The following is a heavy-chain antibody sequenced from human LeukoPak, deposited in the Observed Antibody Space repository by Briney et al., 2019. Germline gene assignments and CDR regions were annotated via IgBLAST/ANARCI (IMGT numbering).Heavy chain of an antibody. J-gene: IGHJ6*03. V-gene: IGHV3-53*05. Sequence: GGSLRLSCAASGFTVSSNYMSWVRQAPGKGLEWVSVIYSGGSTYYADSVKGRFTISRDNSKNTLHLQMNSLRTEDTAVYYCAKDSRAALVGPYYMDVWGKGTTVTISS. CDR3: AKDSRAALVGPYYMDV. CDR2: IYSGGST. CDR1: GFTVSSNY. D-gene: IGHD6-25*01.